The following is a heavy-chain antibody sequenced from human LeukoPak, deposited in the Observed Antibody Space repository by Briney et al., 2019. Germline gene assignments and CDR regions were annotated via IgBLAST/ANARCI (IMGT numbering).Heavy chain of an antibody. V-gene: IGHV3-21*01. CDR1: GFTFSSYS. CDR2: ISSSSSYI. Sequence: PGGSLRLSCAASGFTFSSYSMKSVRQAPGKGLEWVSSISSSSSYIYYADSVKGRFTISRDNAKNSLYLQMNGLRTQDSAVYYCARERTAAGGRSFDYWGQGTLVTVSS. J-gene: IGHJ4*02. CDR3: ARERTAAGGRSFDY. D-gene: IGHD6-13*01.